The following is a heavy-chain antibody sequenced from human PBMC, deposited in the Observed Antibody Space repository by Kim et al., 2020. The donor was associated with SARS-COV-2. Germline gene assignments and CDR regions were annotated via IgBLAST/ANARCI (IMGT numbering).Heavy chain of an antibody. J-gene: IGHJ4*02. CDR2: IYYSGGT. Sequence: SETLSLTCTVSGGSISSSSYYWAWIRQPPGKGLEWIGSIYYSGGTYYTPSLKSRVTISVDTSKNQFSLNLNSVTAADTAVYFCARHLRTPPDAEYWGQGTVVTVAA. V-gene: IGHV4-39*01. D-gene: IGHD1-1*01. CDR1: GGSISSSSYY. CDR3: ARHLRTPPDAEY.